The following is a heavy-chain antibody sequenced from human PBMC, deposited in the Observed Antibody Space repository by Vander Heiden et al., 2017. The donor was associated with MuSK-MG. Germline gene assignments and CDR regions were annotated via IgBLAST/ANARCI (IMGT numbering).Heavy chain of an antibody. CDR2: IYYSGRT. D-gene: IGHD3-9*01. Sequence: QLPLQESGPGLVNPSETLSLTCTVAGGSISISVYYWGWIRQPTGKGLEWIGSIYYSGRTYYNPACKSRVTISVDTSKIQLSRKLSSVTAADTAVYYCARSSCCGRYFDWFHWGQGTMVTVYS. V-gene: IGHV4-39*07. CDR1: GGSISISVYY. J-gene: IGHJ4*02. CDR3: ARSSCCGRYFDWFH.